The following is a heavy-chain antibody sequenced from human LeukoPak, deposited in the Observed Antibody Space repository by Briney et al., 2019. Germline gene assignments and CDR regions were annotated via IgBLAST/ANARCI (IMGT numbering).Heavy chain of an antibody. V-gene: IGHV3-23*01. D-gene: IGHD1-26*01. CDR2: ISGSGGST. J-gene: IGHJ4*02. CDR1: GFTFSSYA. CDR3: AKDLPSRFVSIVGATRGDY. Sequence: QTGGSLRLSCAASGFTFSSYAMSWVRQAPGKGLEWVSAISGSGGSTYYADSVKGRFTISRDNSKNTLYLQMNSLRAEDTAVYYCAKDLPSRFVSIVGATRGDYWGQGALVTVSS.